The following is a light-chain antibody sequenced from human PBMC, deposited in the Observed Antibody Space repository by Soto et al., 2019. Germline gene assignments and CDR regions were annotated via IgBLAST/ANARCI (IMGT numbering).Light chain of an antibody. CDR3: QTWGTGIVL. V-gene: IGLV4-69*01. CDR1: SGHSSYA. CDR2: LISDGSH. J-gene: IGLJ2*01. Sequence: QAVLTQSPSASASLGDSVKVTCTLSSGHSSYAIAWHQQQPEKGPRFLMKLISDGSHSKGDGIPDRFSASSSGAERYLTISSLQSEDEADYYCQTWGTGIVLFAGGTKLTVL.